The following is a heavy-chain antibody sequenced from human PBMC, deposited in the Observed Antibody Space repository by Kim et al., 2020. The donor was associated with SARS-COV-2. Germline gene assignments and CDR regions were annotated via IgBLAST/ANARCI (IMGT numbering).Heavy chain of an antibody. CDR2: IYYTGST. D-gene: IGHD1-26*01. CDR3: ARHTTSSGSYSPLDYCDY. J-gene: IGHJ4*01. Sequence: SETLSLTCSVSSGSINNYYWSWIRQPPGKGLEWIGYIYYTGSTNYNHSLKRRVTISVDTSKNQFSLRLSSVTAADTAVKYCARHTTSSGSYSPLDYCDY. V-gene: IGHV4-59*08. CDR1: SGSINNYY.